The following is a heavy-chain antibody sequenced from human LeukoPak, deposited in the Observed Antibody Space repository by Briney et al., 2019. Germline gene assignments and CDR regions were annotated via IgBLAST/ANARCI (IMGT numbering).Heavy chain of an antibody. V-gene: IGHV4-30-4*01. J-gene: IGHJ4*02. Sequence: SQTLSLTCTVSGGSISSGDYYWSWIRQLPGKGLEWIGYIYYSGSTYYNPSLKSRVTISVDTSKNQFSLKLSSVTAADTAVYYCARIAAAGTWPFDYWGQGTLVTVSS. D-gene: IGHD6-13*01. CDR1: GGSISSGDYY. CDR3: ARIAAAGTWPFDY. CDR2: IYYSGST.